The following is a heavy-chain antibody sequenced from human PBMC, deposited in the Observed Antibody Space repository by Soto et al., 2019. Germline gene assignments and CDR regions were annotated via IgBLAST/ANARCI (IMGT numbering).Heavy chain of an antibody. J-gene: IGHJ4*02. CDR2: VSVYNGKS. D-gene: IGHD3-22*01. Sequence: QIQLVQSGAEVKKPGSSAKVSCKASCYIVSNYGISWMRQVPGQGLEWMRWVSVYNGKSNYTPKFQVRVTIATDTSTNTADMELRSLRSDDTAVYYCASASAIGVGTTSYWGQGTLVTVSS. CDR3: ASASAIGVGTTSY. V-gene: IGHV1-18*01. CDR1: CYIVSNYG.